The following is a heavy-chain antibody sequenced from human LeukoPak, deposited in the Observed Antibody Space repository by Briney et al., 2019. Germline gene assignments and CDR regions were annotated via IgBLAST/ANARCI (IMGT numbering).Heavy chain of an antibody. CDR3: ARDNYYGSGRIYYYGMDV. CDR2: IWYDGSNK. J-gene: IGHJ6*02. CDR1: GFTFSSYG. Sequence: PGGSLRLSCAASGFTFSSYGTHWVRQAPGKGLEWVAVIWYDGSNKYYADSVKGRFTISRDNSKNTLYLQMNSLRAEDTAVYYCARDNYYGSGRIYYYGMDVWGQGTTVTVSS. D-gene: IGHD3-10*01. V-gene: IGHV3-33*01.